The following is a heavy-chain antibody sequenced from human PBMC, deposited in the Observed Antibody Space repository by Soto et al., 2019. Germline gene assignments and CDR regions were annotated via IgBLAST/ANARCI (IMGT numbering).Heavy chain of an antibody. CDR3: ARRQEGSAMVSPYYYGMDV. CDR2: INHSGST. D-gene: IGHD5-18*01. J-gene: IGHJ6*02. CDR1: GGSFSGYY. Sequence: SETLSLTCAVYGGSFSGYYWSWIRQPPGKGLEWIGEINHSGSTNYNPSLKSRVTISVDTSKNQFSLKLSSVTAADTAVYYCARRQEGSAMVSPYYYGMDVWGQGTTVTVSS. V-gene: IGHV4-34*01.